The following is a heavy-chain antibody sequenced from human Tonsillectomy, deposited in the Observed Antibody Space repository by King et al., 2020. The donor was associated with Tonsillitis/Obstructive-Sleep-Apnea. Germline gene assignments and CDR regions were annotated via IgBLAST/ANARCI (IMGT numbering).Heavy chain of an antibody. D-gene: IGHD6-19*01. Sequence: VQLQQWGAGLLKPSETLSLTCAVYGGSFSGYYWRWIRQPPGKGLEWIGEINHSGSTNYNPSLKSRVTISVDTSKNQFSLKLNSVTAADTAVYYFARGAQWLVGHYYMDVWGKGTTVTVSS. J-gene: IGHJ6*03. CDR2: INHSGST. CDR1: GGSFSGYY. CDR3: ARGAQWLVGHYYMDV. V-gene: IGHV4-34*01.